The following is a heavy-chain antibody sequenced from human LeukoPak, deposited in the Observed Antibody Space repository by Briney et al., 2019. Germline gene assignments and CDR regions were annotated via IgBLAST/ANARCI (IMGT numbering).Heavy chain of an antibody. V-gene: IGHV4-34*01. D-gene: IGHD7-27*01. CDR3: ARGKLGISLDAFDI. J-gene: IGHJ3*02. Sequence: SETLSLTCAVYGGSFSGYYWSWIRQPPGKGLEWIGEINHSGSTNYNPSLKSRVTISVDTSKNQFSLKLSSVTAADTAAYYCARGKLGISLDAFDIWGQGTMVTVSS. CDR1: GGSFSGYY. CDR2: INHSGST.